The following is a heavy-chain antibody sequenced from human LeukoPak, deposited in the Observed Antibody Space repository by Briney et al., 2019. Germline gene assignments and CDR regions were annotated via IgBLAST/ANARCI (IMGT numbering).Heavy chain of an antibody. CDR1: GFTFGSYA. CDR2: IYENGGTT. D-gene: IGHD2-21*01. CDR3: AKDFRIGYSAHFDY. V-gene: IGHV3-23*01. J-gene: IGHJ4*02. Sequence: GGSLRLSYVASGFTFGSYAMTWVRQAPEKGLEFVSGIYENGGTTYYADSVKGRFSISRDNSKNTLYLQMDSLRGEDTAVYYCAKDFRIGYSAHFDYWGQGALVTVSS.